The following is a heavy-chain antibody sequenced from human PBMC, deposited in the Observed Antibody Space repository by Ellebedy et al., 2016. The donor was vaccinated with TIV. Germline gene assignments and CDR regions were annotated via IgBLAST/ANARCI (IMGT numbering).Heavy chain of an antibody. Sequence: GESLKISCAASGFTFSDYVMAWVRQVPGKGLDWVSAVSERDGSTFYADSVKVRFSISRDNFDNTLFLHMHSLTAGDTAVYYCTKRADNWGFFDYWGHGTLVTVSS. CDR2: VSERDGST. J-gene: IGHJ4*01. CDR3: TKRADNWGFFDY. D-gene: IGHD1-1*01. CDR1: GFTFSDYV. V-gene: IGHV3-23*01.